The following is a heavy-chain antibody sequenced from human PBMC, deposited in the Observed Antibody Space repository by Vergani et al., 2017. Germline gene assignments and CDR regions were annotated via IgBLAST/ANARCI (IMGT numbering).Heavy chain of an antibody. J-gene: IGHJ3*02. CDR2: ISSRSSTI. V-gene: IGHV3-48*04. D-gene: IGHD5-12*01. Sequence: EVQLVESGGGLVQPGGSLRLSCAASGFTFSSYSMNWVRQAPGKGLEWVSYISSRSSTIYYADSVKGRFTISRDNAKNSLYLQMNSLRAEDTSVYYCARDWAVATAFDIWGQGTMVTVSS. CDR3: ARDWAVATAFDI. CDR1: GFTFSSYS.